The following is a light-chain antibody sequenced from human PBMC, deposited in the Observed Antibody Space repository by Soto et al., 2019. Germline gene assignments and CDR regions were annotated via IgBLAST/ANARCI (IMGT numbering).Light chain of an antibody. CDR3: SSYTSSSTRV. J-gene: IGLJ2*01. CDR2: DVS. V-gene: IGLV2-14*01. CDR1: SRNVGGYNY. Sequence: QSALTQPASVSGSPGQSITISCTGTSRNVGGYNYVCWYQQHPGKAPKLMIYDVSNRPSGVSNRFSGSKSGNTASLTISGLQAEDEADYYCSSYTSSSTRVFGGGTQLTVL.